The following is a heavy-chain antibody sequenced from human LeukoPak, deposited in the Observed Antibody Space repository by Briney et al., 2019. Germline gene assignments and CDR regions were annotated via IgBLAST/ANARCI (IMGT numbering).Heavy chain of an antibody. CDR1: GFTFSSYE. CDR2: ISSSGSTI. Sequence: QAGGSLRLSCAASGFTFSSYEMNWVRQAPGKGLEWVSYISSSGSTIYYADSVKGRSTISRDNAKTSLYLQMNSLRAEGTAVYSCAREAGYSGYDGVGYSYYGMDVWGQGTTVTVSS. D-gene: IGHD5-12*01. V-gene: IGHV3-48*03. J-gene: IGHJ6*02. CDR3: AREAGYSGYDGVGYSYYGMDV.